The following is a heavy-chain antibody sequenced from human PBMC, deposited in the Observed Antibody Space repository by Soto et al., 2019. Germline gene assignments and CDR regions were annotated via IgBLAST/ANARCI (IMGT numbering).Heavy chain of an antibody. CDR2: MNPNSGNT. V-gene: IGHV1-8*02. CDR1: GGTFSSYT. J-gene: IGHJ3*02. D-gene: IGHD3-22*01. Sequence: ASVKVSCKASGGTFSSYTINWVRQATGQGLEWMGRMNPNSGNTGYAQKFQGRVTMTRNTSISTAYMELSSLRSEDTAVYYCARGRGNYYDSSGYYWSAFDIWGQGTMVTVSS. CDR3: ARGRGNYYDSSGYYWSAFDI.